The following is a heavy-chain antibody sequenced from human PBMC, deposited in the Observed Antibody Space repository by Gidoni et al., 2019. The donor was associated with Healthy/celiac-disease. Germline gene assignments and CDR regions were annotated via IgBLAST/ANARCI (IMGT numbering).Heavy chain of an antibody. CDR1: GGSFSCYY. D-gene: IGHD2-2*02. CDR2: INHSGST. J-gene: IGHJ3*02. V-gene: IGHV4-34*01. Sequence: QVQLQQWGAGLLKPSETLSLTCAVYGGSFSCYYWRCLRQPPGKGLEWIGEINHSGSTNYNPSLKSRVTISVDTSKNQFSLKLSSVTAADTAVYYCARGGGRYCSSTSCYITPNLGAFDIWGQGTMVTVSS. CDR3: ARGGGRYCSSTSCYITPNLGAFDI.